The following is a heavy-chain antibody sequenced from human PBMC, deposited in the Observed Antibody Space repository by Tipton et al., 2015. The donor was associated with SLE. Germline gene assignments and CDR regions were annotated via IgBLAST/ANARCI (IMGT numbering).Heavy chain of an antibody. CDR2: IYHSGST. CDR1: GYSISSGYY. V-gene: IGHV4-38-2*02. J-gene: IGHJ2*01. D-gene: IGHD5-24*01. CDR3: ARAAEGLWMATTNWYFDL. Sequence: TLSLTCTVSGYSISSGYYWGWIRQPPGKGLEWIGSIYHSGSTYYNPSLKSRVTISVDTSKNQFSLKLSSVTAADTAVYYCARAAEGLWMATTNWYFDLWGRGTLVTVSS.